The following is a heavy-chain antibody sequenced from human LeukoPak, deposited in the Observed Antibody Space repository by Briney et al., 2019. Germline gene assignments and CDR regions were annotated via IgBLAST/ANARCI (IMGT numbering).Heavy chain of an antibody. Sequence: GGSLRLSCAASGFTFSSYGMHWVRQAPGKGLEWVAFIRYGETNKYYEDSVKGRFTVSRDISKNTLYLQMNSLRAEDTAVYYCAKDNDMFNVGYYYAMDVWGQGTTVIVSS. CDR1: GFTFSSYG. CDR3: AKDNDMFNVGYYYAMDV. CDR2: IRYGETNK. D-gene: IGHD3-9*01. J-gene: IGHJ6*02. V-gene: IGHV3-30*02.